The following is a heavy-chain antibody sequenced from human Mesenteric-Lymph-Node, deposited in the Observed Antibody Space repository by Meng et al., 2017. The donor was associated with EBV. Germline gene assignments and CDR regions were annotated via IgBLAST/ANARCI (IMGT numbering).Heavy chain of an antibody. D-gene: IGHD1-26*01. V-gene: IGHV2-5*02. J-gene: IGHJ4*02. CDR1: GFSLITPEVG. CDR3: AHSVGELLGHFDY. CDR2: IYWDDDK. Sequence: QITLKESGPTLXXXXXTXTLXXPFSGFSLITPEVGVGWIRQPPGKALEWLALIYWDDDKRYSPSLKSRLNITKDTSKNQVVLTLTNMDPVDTGTYYCAHSVGELLGHFDYWGQGTLVTVSS.